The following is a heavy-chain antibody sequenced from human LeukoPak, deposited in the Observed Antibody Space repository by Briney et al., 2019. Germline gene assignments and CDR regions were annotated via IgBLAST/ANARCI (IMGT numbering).Heavy chain of an antibody. CDR2: IYYSGST. V-gene: IGHV4-31*03. Sequence: SETLSLTCTVSGGSISSGVYYWSWIRQHPGKGLEWIGYIYYSGSTYSNPSLKSRLTMSVDISKNQFSLKLSSVTAADTAVYYCARGVKGLLGAFDIWGQGTMVTVSS. D-gene: IGHD3-10*01. CDR3: ARGVKGLLGAFDI. CDR1: GGSISSGVYY. J-gene: IGHJ3*02.